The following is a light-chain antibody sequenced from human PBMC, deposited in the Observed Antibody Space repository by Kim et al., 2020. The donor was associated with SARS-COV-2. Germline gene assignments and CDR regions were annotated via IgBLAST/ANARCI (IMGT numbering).Light chain of an antibody. CDR2: RNN. V-gene: IGLV1-47*01. CDR3: AAWVDSLSGYWV. Sequence: QSVLTQPPSASGTPGQRVTISCSGSSTHIGSNYVYWYQQLPGTAPKLLIYRNNQRPSGVSDRFSGSKFGTSASLAISGLLSVDEADYYCAAWVDSLSGYWVFGGGTKLTVL. J-gene: IGLJ3*02. CDR1: STHIGSNY.